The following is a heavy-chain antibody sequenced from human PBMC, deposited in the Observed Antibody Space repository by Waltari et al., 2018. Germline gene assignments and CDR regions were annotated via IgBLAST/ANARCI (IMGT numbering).Heavy chain of an antibody. Sequence: EVQLLESGGGLVQPGGSLRLSCAASGFTFSSYAMSWVRQAPGQGLEGVSAISGSGGSTYYADSVKGRFTISRDNSKNTLYLQMNSLRAEDTAVYYCAKDYRSSGWPPLDWFDPWGQGTLVTVSS. J-gene: IGHJ5*02. CDR3: AKDYRSSGWPPLDWFDP. CDR1: GFTFSSYA. V-gene: IGHV3-23*01. D-gene: IGHD6-19*01. CDR2: ISGSGGST.